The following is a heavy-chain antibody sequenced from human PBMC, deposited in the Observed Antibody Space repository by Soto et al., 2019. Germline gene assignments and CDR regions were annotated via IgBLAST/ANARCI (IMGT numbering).Heavy chain of an antibody. CDR3: ARRRYGYYYVDV. V-gene: IGHV3-48*01. J-gene: IGHJ6*03. CDR2: ISSSSSTI. Sequence: GGSLRLSCAASGFTFSSYSMNWVRQAPGKGLEWVSYISSSSSTIYYADSVKGRFTISRDNAKNSLYLQMNSLRAEDTAVYYCARRRYGYYYVDVWGKGTTVTVSS. CDR1: GFTFSSYS. D-gene: IGHD1-1*01.